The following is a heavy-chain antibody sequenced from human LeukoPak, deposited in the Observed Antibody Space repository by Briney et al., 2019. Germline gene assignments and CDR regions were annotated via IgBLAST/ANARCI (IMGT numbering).Heavy chain of an antibody. CDR3: ARGRSTGYPYSFES. V-gene: IGHV1-8*03. Sequence: AAVKVSCKSSGYTFTSYDINWGRQATGQGQEWMGWMNPNSGGTGYAQKSQGRVTITRTTSIRTAYMELSGPTSEATAVYYCARGRSTGYPYSFESWGQGTLVTVSS. CDR2: MNPNSGGT. J-gene: IGHJ4*02. CDR1: GYTFTSYD. D-gene: IGHD5-12*01.